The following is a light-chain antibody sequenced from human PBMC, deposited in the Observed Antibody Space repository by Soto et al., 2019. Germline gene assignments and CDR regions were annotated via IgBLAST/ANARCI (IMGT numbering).Light chain of an antibody. Sequence: EIVLTQSPDTLSLSPGERATLSCRASQSVSSSYLAWYQQKPGQAPRLLIYDASSRATGIPDRFSGSGSGIDFTLTISRLEPEDFAVYYCQQYGSSPLTFGGGTKVEIK. CDR3: QQYGSSPLT. CDR1: QSVSSSY. CDR2: DAS. V-gene: IGKV3-20*01. J-gene: IGKJ4*01.